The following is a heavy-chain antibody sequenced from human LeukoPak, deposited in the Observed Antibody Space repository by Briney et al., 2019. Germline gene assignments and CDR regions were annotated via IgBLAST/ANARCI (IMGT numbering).Heavy chain of an antibody. CDR1: GFTFSSYW. Sequence: GGSLRLSCAASGFTFSSYWMHWVRQAPGKGLVWVSRINGYGSSTTYADSVKGRFTISRDNAKNTLYLQMSSLRAEDTAVYFCVRGYSFGPYGMDVWGQGTTVTVSS. CDR2: INGYGSST. D-gene: IGHD2-15*01. J-gene: IGHJ6*02. V-gene: IGHV3-74*01. CDR3: VRGYSFGPYGMDV.